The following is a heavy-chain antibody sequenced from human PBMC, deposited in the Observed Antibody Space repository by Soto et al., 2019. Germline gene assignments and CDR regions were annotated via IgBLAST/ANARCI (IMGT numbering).Heavy chain of an antibody. Sequence: ASVKVSCKASGYTFSGLYMHWVRQAPGQGLEWMGWINPNSGGTKYAEKFQGRVTMTRDTSISTAYVELSRLTSDDTAVYYCACYAVTDTAGLDFCGQGPMVTVSS. J-gene: IGHJ4*02. CDR2: INPNSGGT. CDR3: ACYAVTDTAGLDF. CDR1: GYTFSGLY. D-gene: IGHD5-18*01. V-gene: IGHV1-2*02.